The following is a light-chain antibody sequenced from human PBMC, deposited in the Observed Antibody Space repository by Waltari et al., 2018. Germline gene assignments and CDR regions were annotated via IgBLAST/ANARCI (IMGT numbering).Light chain of an antibody. Sequence: EIVLTQSPGTLSLSPGESATLTCRASQGVTRYLAWYQQKPGLAPRLLIYDTSDRATGIPARFIGSRSGTDFSLTITSLESEDFAVYYCQQRADWPLTFGGGTKVEIK. CDR2: DTS. V-gene: IGKV3-11*01. CDR1: QGVTRY. CDR3: QQRADWPLT. J-gene: IGKJ4*02.